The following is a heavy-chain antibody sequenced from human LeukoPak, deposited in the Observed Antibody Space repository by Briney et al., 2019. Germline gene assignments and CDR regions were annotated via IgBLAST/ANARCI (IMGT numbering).Heavy chain of an antibody. J-gene: IGHJ4*02. CDR2: IIPIFGTA. Sequence: ASVKVSCKASGGTFSSYAISWVRQPPGQGLEWMGRIIPIFGTANYAQKFQGRVTITTDESTSTAYMELSSLRSEDTAVYYCARDFSMVRGVPAYWGQGTLVTVSS. CDR3: ARDFSMVRGVPAY. D-gene: IGHD3-10*01. CDR1: GGTFSSYA. V-gene: IGHV1-69*05.